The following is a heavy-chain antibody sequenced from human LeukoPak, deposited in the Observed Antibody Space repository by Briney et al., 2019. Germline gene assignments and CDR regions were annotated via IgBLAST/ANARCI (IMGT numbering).Heavy chain of an antibody. J-gene: IGHJ5*02. CDR1: GFTFSTYD. D-gene: IGHD1-26*01. CDR3: AKDPTRGNWFDP. CDR2: IRYNGAYT. Sequence: QPGGSLRLSCAASGFTFSTYDMHWVRQAPGKGLECVSSIRYNGAYTYYADSVKGRFTISRDNSKNTLYLQMNSLRAEDTAVYYCAKDPTRGNWFDPWGQGTLVTVSS. V-gene: IGHV3-23*01.